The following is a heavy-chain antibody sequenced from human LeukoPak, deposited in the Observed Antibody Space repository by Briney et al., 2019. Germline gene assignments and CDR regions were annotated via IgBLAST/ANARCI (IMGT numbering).Heavy chain of an antibody. D-gene: IGHD6-13*01. J-gene: IGHJ3*02. CDR1: GYTFTGYY. Sequence: ASVKVSCRASGYTFTGYYMHWVRQAPGQGLEWMGWINPNSGDTNYAQKFQGRVTMTRDTSISTAYMELSRLRSDDTAVYYCARELSAAGRWGAFDIWGQGTTVTVSS. CDR2: INPNSGDT. CDR3: ARELSAAGRWGAFDI. V-gene: IGHV1-2*02.